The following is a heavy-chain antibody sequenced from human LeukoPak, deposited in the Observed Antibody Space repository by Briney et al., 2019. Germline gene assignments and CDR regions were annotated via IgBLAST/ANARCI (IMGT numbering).Heavy chain of an antibody. V-gene: IGHV3-23*01. CDR2: ISGSGDST. Sequence: GGSLRLSCAASGFTFSSYAMNWVRQAPGKGLEWVSAISGSGDSTYYADSVKGRFTISRDNSKNTLYLQMNSLRAEDTAVYYCAKGGGWLYYLDYWGQGTLVTVSS. CDR1: GFTFSSYA. J-gene: IGHJ4*02. D-gene: IGHD6-19*01. CDR3: AKGGGWLYYLDY.